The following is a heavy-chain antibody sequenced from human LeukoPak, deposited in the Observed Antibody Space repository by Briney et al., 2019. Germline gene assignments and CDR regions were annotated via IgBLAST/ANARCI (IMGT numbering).Heavy chain of an antibody. CDR3: ARYVVYGSGKYYFDY. CDR1: GGSVSSTTYY. CDR2: INYSGST. J-gene: IGHJ4*02. Sequence: SETLSLTCTVSGGSVSSTTYYWSWIRQPPGKGLEWIASINYSGSTYYNPSLKSRVTISVDTSENQFSLKLSSVTAADTAVYYCARYVVYGSGKYYFDYWGQGNLGTVSS. V-gene: IGHV4-39*01. D-gene: IGHD3-10*01.